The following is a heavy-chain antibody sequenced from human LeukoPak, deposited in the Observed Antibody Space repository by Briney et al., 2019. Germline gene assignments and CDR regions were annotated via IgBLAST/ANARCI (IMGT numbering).Heavy chain of an antibody. CDR1: GYSFTRYG. D-gene: IGHD3-10*01. J-gene: IGHJ4*02. Sequence: ASVRVSCKASGYSFTRYGISWVRQAPGQGLEWMGWISGSNGNTNYAQKFQGRVTMTRNTSISTAYMELSSLRSEDTAVYYCARGLYTMIRGVIIYWGQGTLVTVSS. CDR2: ISGSNGNT. V-gene: IGHV1-18*01. CDR3: ARGLYTMIRGVIIY.